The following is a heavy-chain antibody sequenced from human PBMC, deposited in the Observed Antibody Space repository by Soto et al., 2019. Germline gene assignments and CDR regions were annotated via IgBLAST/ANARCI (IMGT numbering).Heavy chain of an antibody. D-gene: IGHD1-7*01. CDR3: AKDRDGTTLDY. CDR2: ISYDGSNK. CDR1: GFTFSHYG. V-gene: IGHV3-30*18. Sequence: PGGSLRLSCAASGFTFSHYGIHWVRQAPGKGLEWLAVISYDGSNKHYADSVKGRFTVSRDNSKNTLHLQMNSLRAEDTAVYYCAKDRDGTTLDYWGQGTLVTVSS. J-gene: IGHJ4*02.